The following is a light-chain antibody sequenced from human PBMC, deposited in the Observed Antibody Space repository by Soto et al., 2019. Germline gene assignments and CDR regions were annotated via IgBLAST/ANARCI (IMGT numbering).Light chain of an antibody. CDR1: QSVSSSY. V-gene: IGKV3-20*01. J-gene: IGKJ1*01. CDR2: SAS. Sequence: VLTQSPGTLSLSAGERATLSCRASQSVSSSYLAWYQQKPGQAPRLLIYSASTRATGIPDRFSGSGSGADFTLTITRLEPEDFAVYYCHQYGRAPRTFGQGTKVDIK. CDR3: HQYGRAPRT.